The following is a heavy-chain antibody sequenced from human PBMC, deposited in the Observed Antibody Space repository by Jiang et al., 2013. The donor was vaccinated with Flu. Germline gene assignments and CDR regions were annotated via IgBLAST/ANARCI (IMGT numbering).Heavy chain of an antibody. CDR1: GGSINSVGYY. V-gene: IGHV4-31*03. Sequence: KPSQTLSLTCSVSGGSINSVGYYWSWIRQHPGKGPGVDWLHLLQWEVLLNPSLQSRAIITLDTSKNHFSLTLNSVTAADTAVYYCARGGRGAVDIWGQGTMVTVSS. J-gene: IGHJ3*02. CDR3: ARGGRGAVDI. CDR2: LLQWEV. D-gene: IGHD5-24*01.